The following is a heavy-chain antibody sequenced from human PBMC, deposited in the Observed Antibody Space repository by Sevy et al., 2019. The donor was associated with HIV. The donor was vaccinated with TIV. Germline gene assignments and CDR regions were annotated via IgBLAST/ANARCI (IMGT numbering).Heavy chain of an antibody. Sequence: SETLSLTCTVSGGSISSYYWSWIWQPPGKGLEWIGYIYYSGSTNYNPSLKSRVTISVDTSKNQFSLKLSSVTAADTAVYYCARVGYYYDSSGYYDYFDYWGQGTLVTDSS. CDR2: IYYSGST. D-gene: IGHD3-22*01. CDR1: GGSISSYY. CDR3: ARVGYYYDSSGYYDYFDY. V-gene: IGHV4-59*01. J-gene: IGHJ4*02.